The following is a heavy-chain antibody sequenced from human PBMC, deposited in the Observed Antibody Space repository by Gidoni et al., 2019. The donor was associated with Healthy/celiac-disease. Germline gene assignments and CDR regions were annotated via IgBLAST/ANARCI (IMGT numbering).Heavy chain of an antibody. V-gene: IGHV4-61*02. CDR1: GGSISSGSYY. D-gene: IGHD3-10*01. J-gene: IGHJ4*02. CDR2: IYTSGST. CDR3: ARGRSSSITMVRGDLDY. Sequence: QVQLQESGPGLVKPSQTLSLICTVSGGSISSGSYYWSWIRQPAGKGLEWIGRIYTSGSTDYNPSLKSRVTMSVDTSKNQFSLELNSVTAADTAVYYCARGRSSSITMVRGDLDYWGQGTLVTVSS.